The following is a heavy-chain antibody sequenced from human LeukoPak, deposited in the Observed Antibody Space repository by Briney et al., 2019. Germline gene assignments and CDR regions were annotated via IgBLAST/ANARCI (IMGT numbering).Heavy chain of an antibody. CDR2: MNPNSGNT. CDR1: GYTFTSYD. CDR3: ARIVTTGVRDY. D-gene: IGHD4-23*01. J-gene: IGHJ4*02. V-gene: IGHV1-8*01. Sequence: GASVKVSCKASGYTFTSYDINWVRQATGQGLEWMGWMNPNSGNTGYAQKFQGRVTMTRNTSIRTAYMELSSLTSEATAVYYCARIVTTGVRDYWGQGTLVTVSS.